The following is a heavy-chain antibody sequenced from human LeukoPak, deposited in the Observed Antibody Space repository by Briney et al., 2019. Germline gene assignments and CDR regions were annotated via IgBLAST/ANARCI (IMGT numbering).Heavy chain of an antibody. CDR2: INPNSGDT. J-gene: IGHJ4*02. V-gene: IGHV1-2*06. CDR1: RYAFIGYY. D-gene: IGHD1-7*01. CDR3: ARGAGITGTNWVRLDYFDF. Sequence: ASVKVSCKTSRYAFIGYYIYWVRQAPGQGLEWMGRINPNSGDTNYAQKFQARVTMTRDKSINTAYMGLTSLTSDDRAVYYCARGAGITGTNWVRLDYFDFWGQGTLVTVSS.